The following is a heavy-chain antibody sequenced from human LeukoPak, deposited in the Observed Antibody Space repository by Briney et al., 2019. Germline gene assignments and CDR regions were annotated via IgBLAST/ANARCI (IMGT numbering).Heavy chain of an antibody. Sequence: PSETLSLTCAVYGGSFSGYYWSWIRQPPGKGLEWIGEINHSGSTNYNPSLKSRVTISVDTSKNQFSLKLNSVTAADTAVYYCARAGYYYDSSGYSVWGQGTLVTVSS. CDR1: GGSFSGYY. CDR3: ARAGYYYDSSGYSV. V-gene: IGHV4-34*01. J-gene: IGHJ4*02. CDR2: INHSGST. D-gene: IGHD3-22*01.